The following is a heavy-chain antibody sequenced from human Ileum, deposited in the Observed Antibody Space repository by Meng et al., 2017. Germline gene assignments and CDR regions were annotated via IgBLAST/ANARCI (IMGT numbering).Heavy chain of an antibody. CDR2: TYYNGSP. D-gene: IGHD3-10*01. J-gene: IGHJ4*02. Sequence: QLRLQESGPGLVKPSETLSLTCSGSSGSFTNNNYYWTWIRQTPGKGLEWIGLTYYNGSPFYNPSLRSRVTISVDTSKDQFSLKLTSVTAADTAVYYCARERRHYYGSGSFDYWGQGILVTVSS. V-gene: IGHV4-30-4*01. CDR3: ARERRHYYGSGSFDY. CDR1: SGSFTNNNYY.